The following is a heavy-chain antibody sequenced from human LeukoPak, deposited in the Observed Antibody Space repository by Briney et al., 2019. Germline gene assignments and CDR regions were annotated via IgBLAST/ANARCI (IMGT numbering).Heavy chain of an antibody. Sequence: PGGTLRLSCAASGFTFTTYGMNWVRQAPGKGLEWVSGISPSGDTTYYADSVKGRFTISRDNSRNTLYLQMNSLRAEDTAVYHCAKDSYDSSGYRTTSFDYWGQGTLVTVSS. V-gene: IGHV3-23*01. CDR1: GFTFTTYG. J-gene: IGHJ4*02. CDR2: ISPSGDTT. CDR3: AKDSYDSSGYRTTSFDY. D-gene: IGHD3-22*01.